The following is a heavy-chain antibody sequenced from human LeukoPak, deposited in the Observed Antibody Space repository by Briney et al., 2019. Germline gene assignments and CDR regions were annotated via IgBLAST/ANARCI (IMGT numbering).Heavy chain of an antibody. Sequence: PGGSLRLSCAASGFTFSSYGMHWVRQAPGKGLEWVAVIWFDGSNKFYADSVKGRFTISRDNSKNTLYLQMNSLRAEDTAVYYCATGYSSAYWGQGTLVTVSS. CDR1: GFTFSSYG. J-gene: IGHJ4*02. CDR2: IWFDGSNK. D-gene: IGHD6-25*01. V-gene: IGHV3-33*01. CDR3: ATGYSSAY.